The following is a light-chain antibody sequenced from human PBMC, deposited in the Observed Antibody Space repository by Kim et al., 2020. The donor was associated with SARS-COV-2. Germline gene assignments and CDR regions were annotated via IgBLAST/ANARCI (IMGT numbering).Light chain of an antibody. CDR3: QQYGSPPAT. CDR1: QTVTSNY. Sequence: EIVLTQSPGTLSLSPGERATLSCRASQTVTSNYLAWYQQKPGQAPRLLIYGASSRATGISDRFSGSGSGTDFTLTISRLEPEDFAVYYCQQYGSPPATFGQGTKVDIK. CDR2: GAS. J-gene: IGKJ1*01. V-gene: IGKV3-20*01.